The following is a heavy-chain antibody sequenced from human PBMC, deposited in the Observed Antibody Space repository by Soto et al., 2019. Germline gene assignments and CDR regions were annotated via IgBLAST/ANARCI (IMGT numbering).Heavy chain of an antibody. CDR3: AHRLLYSSGWYYSNWFDP. CDR1: GFSLSSRGVG. CDR2: IYWDDDK. D-gene: IGHD6-19*01. V-gene: IGHV2-5*02. Sequence: ASGPTLVNPTETLTLTCTFSGFSLSSRGVGVGWIRQPPGKALEWLAFIYWDDDKRYRPSLKTRLTITKDTPKNQVVLTMTNMDPVDTATYYCAHRLLYSSGWYYSNWFDPWGQGTLVTVSS. J-gene: IGHJ5*02.